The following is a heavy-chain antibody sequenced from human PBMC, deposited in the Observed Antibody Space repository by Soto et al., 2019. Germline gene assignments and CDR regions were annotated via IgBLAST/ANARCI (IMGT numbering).Heavy chain of an antibody. CDR1: GGSISSYY. J-gene: IGHJ4*02. Sequence: QVQLQESGPGLVKPSETLSLTCTVSGGSISSYYWSWIRQPPGKGLEWIGYIYYSGSTNYNPSLKSRVTISVDTSKNPFSLKLSSVTAADTAVYYCATSDARHCSGGSCLGTLVWGQGTLVTVSS. CDR2: IYYSGST. D-gene: IGHD2-15*01. CDR3: ATSDARHCSGGSCLGTLV. V-gene: IGHV4-59*08.